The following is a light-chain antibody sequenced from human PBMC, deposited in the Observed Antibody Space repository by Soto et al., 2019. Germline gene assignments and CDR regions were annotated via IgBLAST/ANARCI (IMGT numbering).Light chain of an antibody. J-gene: IGKJ2*01. V-gene: IGKV3-15*01. CDR1: ESVRSN. CDR3: QQYNNRPPDT. Sequence: EIVMTQSPATLSVSPGERATLSCRASESVRSNIAWYQQKPGQAPRLLIYGASTRATGVPVRFSGSGSGTEFTLTISSLQSEDFAVYYCQQYNNRPPDTFGQGTKLEIK. CDR2: GAS.